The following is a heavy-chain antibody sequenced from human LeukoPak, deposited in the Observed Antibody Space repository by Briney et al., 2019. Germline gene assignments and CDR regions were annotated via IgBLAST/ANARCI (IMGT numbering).Heavy chain of an antibody. CDR1: GGSFSGYY. CDR3: ARDAGLGSFFDY. CDR2: INHSGST. Sequence: SETLSLTCAVYGGSFSGYYWSWIRQPPGKGLEWIGEINHSGSTNYNPSLKSRVTISVDTSKNQFSLKLSSVTAADTAVYYCARDAGLGSFFDYWGQGTLVTVSS. V-gene: IGHV4-34*01. J-gene: IGHJ4*02. D-gene: IGHD3-10*01.